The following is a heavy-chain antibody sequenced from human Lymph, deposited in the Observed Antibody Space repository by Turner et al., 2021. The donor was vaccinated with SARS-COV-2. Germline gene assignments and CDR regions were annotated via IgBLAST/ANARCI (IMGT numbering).Heavy chain of an antibody. CDR2: ISGSGART. J-gene: IGHJ4*02. Sequence: EVQLLESGGDLVQPGGSLRLSCAASGFTFSNYAMSWVRQAPGKRLEWVSDISGSGARTYYADSVKGRFTIARDNSKNTLFLQMNSLRADDTAIYYCAKSPLGEDYFDYWGQGTLVTVSS. V-gene: IGHV3-23*01. CDR1: GFTFSNYA. D-gene: IGHD3-16*01. CDR3: AKSPLGEDYFDY.